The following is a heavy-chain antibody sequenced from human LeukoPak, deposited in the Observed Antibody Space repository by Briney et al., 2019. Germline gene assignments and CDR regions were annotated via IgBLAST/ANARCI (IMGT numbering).Heavy chain of an antibody. J-gene: IGHJ4*02. CDR1: GFTFSSYA. CDR3: AKGWIDYFDY. V-gene: IGHV3-23*01. CDR2: ISGSGGGT. D-gene: IGHD2-2*03. Sequence: GGSLRLSCAASGFTFSSYAMSWVRQAPGKGLEWASGISGSGGGTHYADSVKGRFTISRDNSKNTLDLQMNSLRAEDTAVYYCAKGWIDYFDYGARGPLVPVPS.